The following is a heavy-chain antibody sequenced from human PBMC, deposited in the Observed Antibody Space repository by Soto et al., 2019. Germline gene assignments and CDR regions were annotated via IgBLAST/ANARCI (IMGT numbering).Heavy chain of an antibody. J-gene: IGHJ4*02. CDR2: ISSNSSTK. CDR1: GFTLSSYS. CDR3: ARDAVYDL. Sequence: PGGSLRLSCAASGFTLSSYSMNWVRQAPGKGLEWVSHISSNSSTKFYADSVRGRFTISRDNAKNSLYLQMNSLRAEDTAIYYCARDAVYDLWGQGALVTVSS. D-gene: IGHD3-3*01. V-gene: IGHV3-48*01.